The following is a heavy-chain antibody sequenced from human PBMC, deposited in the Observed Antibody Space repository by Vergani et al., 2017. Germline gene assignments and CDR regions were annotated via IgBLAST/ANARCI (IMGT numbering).Heavy chain of an antibody. CDR2: INPSGGST. CDR3: ARAGRIAARPRFDY. Sequence: QVHLVQSGSEVKKPGASVKVSCKASGYTITDYYIHWVRHAPGQRLEWMGWINPSGGSTSYAQKFQGRVTMTRDTSTSTVYMELSSLRSEDTAVYYCARAGRIAARPRFDYWGQGTLVTVSS. V-gene: IGHV1-46*03. D-gene: IGHD6-6*01. CDR1: GYTITDYY. J-gene: IGHJ4*02.